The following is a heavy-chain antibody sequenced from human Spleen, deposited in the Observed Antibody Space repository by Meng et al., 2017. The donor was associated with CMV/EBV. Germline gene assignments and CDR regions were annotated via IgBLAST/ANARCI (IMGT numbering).Heavy chain of an antibody. D-gene: IGHD3-3*01. CDR3: ARDPYDFWSGPLWELYFDY. J-gene: IGHJ4*02. CDR2: IYYSGST. CDR1: GGSISSSSYY. V-gene: IGHV4-39*07. Sequence: GSLRLSCTVSGGSISSSSYYWGWIRQPPGKGLEWIGSIYYSGSTYYNPSLKSRVTISVDTSKNQFSLKLSSVTAADTAVYYCARDPYDFWSGPLWELYFDYWGQGTLVTVSS.